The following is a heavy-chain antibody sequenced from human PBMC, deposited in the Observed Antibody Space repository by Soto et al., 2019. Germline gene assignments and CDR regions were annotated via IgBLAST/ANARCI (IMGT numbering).Heavy chain of an antibody. V-gene: IGHV3-53*03. CDR3: AKRRGAGGHFDY. J-gene: IGHJ4*02. D-gene: IGHD2-15*01. CDR1: GGSFSGYY. CDR2: VSIGGST. Sequence: ETLSLTCAVYGGSFSGYYWSWIRQPPGKGLEWVAVVSIGGSTHYADSVRGRFTISRDNSKNTLSLQMNSLTAEDTAVYFCAKRRGAGGHFDYWGQGALVTVSS.